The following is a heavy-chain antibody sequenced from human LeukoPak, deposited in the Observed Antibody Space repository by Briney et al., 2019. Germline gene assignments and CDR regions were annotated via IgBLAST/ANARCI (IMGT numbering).Heavy chain of an antibody. V-gene: IGHV3-66*01. J-gene: IGHJ6*02. CDR2: IYSGGST. CDR1: GFTVSSNY. D-gene: IGHD5-18*01. Sequence: GGSLRLSCAASGFTVSSNYMSWVRQAPGKGLEWVSVIYSGGSTYYADSVKGRFTISRDNSKNTLYLQMNSLRAEDTAVYYCAKAENKYSLYGMDVWGQGTTVTVSS. CDR3: AKAENKYSLYGMDV.